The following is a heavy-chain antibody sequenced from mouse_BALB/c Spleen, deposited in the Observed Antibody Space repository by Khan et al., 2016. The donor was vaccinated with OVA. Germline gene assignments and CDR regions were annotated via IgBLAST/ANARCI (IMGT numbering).Heavy chain of an antibody. J-gene: IGHJ4*01. Sequence: QIQLVQSGPELKKPGETVKISCKASGFTFKNYGMNWVKQAPGKGLKWMGWINTYTGEPTYAEDFKGRFAFSLETSASTAYLQINNLKNEDTATYFCARTACFSDVMDYWGQGTSVTVSS. CDR1: GFTFKNYG. CDR3: ARTACFSDVMDY. CDR2: INTYTGEP. V-gene: IGHV9-3-1*01.